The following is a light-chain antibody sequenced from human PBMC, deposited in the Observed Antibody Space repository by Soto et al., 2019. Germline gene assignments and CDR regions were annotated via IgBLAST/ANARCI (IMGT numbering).Light chain of an antibody. J-gene: IGLJ1*01. CDR1: SSDVGGYDY. Sequence: QSVLTQPPSASGSPGQPVTISCTGTSSDVGGYDYVSWYQQYPGKAPKLLIYEVSKRPSGVPDRFSGSKTGNTASLTVSGLQADDEPDYYCASYAGDNTYIFGKGTKVTVL. CDR2: EVS. CDR3: ASYAGDNTYI. V-gene: IGLV2-8*01.